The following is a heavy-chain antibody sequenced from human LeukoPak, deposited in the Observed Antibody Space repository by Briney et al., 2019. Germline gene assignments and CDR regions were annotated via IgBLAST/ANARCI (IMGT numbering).Heavy chain of an antibody. Sequence: ASVKVCCKASGYTFTSYGISWVRQAPGQGLEWMGWVSTYNGNTKYAQNLQGRVTTTTDTSTSTAYMELRSLRSDDTAMYYCARQSTGSYYSPIDYWGQGTLVTVSS. D-gene: IGHD1-26*01. CDR1: GYTFTSYG. J-gene: IGHJ4*02. CDR2: VSTYNGNT. CDR3: ARQSTGSYYSPIDY. V-gene: IGHV1-18*01.